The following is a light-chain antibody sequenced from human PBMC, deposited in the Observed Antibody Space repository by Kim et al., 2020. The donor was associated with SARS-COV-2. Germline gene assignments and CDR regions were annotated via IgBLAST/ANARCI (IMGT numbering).Light chain of an antibody. V-gene: IGLV3-1*01. J-gene: IGLJ2*01. Sequence: SYELTQPPSVSVSPGQTASITCSGDKLGDKYACWYQQKPGQSPVLVIYQDSKRPSGIPERFSGSNSGNTATLTISGTQAMDEADYYCQAWDSSTVVFSGVTQLTVL. CDR2: QDS. CDR1: KLGDKY. CDR3: QAWDSSTVV.